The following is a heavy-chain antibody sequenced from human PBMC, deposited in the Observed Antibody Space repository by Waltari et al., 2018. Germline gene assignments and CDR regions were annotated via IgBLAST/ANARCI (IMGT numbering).Heavy chain of an antibody. CDR2: MNPNSGNT. V-gene: IGHV1-8*03. Sequence: QVQLVQSGAEVKKPGASVKVSCKASGYTFTSYDINWVRQATGQGLEWMGWMNPNSGNTGYAQKFQGRVTITRNTSISTAYMELSSLRSEDTAVYYCARGGDFLSGYYKYGAYYYMDVWGKGTTVTVSS. CDR3: ARGGDFLSGYYKYGAYYYMDV. CDR1: GYTFTSYD. J-gene: IGHJ6*03. D-gene: IGHD3-3*01.